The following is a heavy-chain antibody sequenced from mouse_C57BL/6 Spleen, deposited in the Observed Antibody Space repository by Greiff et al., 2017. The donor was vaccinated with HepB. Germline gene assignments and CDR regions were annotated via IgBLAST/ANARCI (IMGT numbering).Heavy chain of an antibody. D-gene: IGHD1-1*01. V-gene: IGHV1-26*01. CDR2: INPNNGGT. CDR3: ARPPYGYAMDY. Sequence: VQLQQSGPDLVKPGASVKISCKASGYTFTDYYMNWVKQSHGKSLEWIGDINPNNGGTSYNQKFKGKATLTVDKSSSTAYMELRSLTSEDSAVYYCARPPYGYAMDYWGQGTSVTVSS. CDR1: GYTFTDYY. J-gene: IGHJ4*01.